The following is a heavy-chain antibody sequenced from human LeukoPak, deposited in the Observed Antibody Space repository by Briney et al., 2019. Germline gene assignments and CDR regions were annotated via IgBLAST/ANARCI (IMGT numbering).Heavy chain of an antibody. V-gene: IGHV4-4*07. CDR2: IYTSGST. J-gene: IGHJ4*02. D-gene: IGHD2-2*01. CDR1: GGSISSYY. Sequence: SETLSLTCTVSGGSISSYYWSWIRQPAGKGLEWIGRIYTSGSTNYNPSLKSRVTMSVDTSKNQFSLKLSYVTAADTAVYYCARDRRYCSSTSCFSGFDYWGQGTLVTVSS. CDR3: ARDRRYCSSTSCFSGFDY.